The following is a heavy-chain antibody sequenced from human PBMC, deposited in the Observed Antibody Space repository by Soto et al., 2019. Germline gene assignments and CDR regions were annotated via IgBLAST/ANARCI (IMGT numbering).Heavy chain of an antibody. CDR2: ISGSGRTT. Sequence: EVQLLEAGGGLVQPGGSLRLSCAASGFTFGSYAMNWLRQAPGRGLECVSFISGSGRTTYYADSVKGRFTVSRDNSKNTLYLQMNSLRAEATSLYYCAKFRGQSYSYYAMDVWGKGTTVTVSS. CDR1: GFTFGSYA. D-gene: IGHD3-16*01. CDR3: AKFRGQSYSYYAMDV. J-gene: IGHJ6*04. V-gene: IGHV3-23*01.